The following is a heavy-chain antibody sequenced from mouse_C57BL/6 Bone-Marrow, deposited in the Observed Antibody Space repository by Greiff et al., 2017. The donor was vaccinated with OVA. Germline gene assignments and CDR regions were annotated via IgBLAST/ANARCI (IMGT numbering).Heavy chain of an antibody. J-gene: IGHJ3*01. CDR1: GFTFSDYY. V-gene: IGHV5-12*01. CDR3: ARQGAGTYWCAY. D-gene: IGHD4-1*01. CDR2: ISNGGGST. Sequence: EVKLMESGGGLVQPGGSLKLSCAASGFTFSDYYMYWVRQTPEKRLEWVAYISNGGGSTYYPDTVKGRFTISRDNAKNTLYLQMSRLKSEDTAMYYCARQGAGTYWCAYWGQETLVTVSA.